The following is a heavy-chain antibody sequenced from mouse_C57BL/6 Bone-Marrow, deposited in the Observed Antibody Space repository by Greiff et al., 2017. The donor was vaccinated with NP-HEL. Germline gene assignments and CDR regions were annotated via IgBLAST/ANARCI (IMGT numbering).Heavy chain of an antibody. CDR2: INPNNGGT. V-gene: IGHV1-26*01. Sequence: EVQLQQSGPELVKPGASVKISCKASGYTFTDYYMNWVKQSHGKSLEWIGDINPNNGGTSYNQKFKGKATLTVDKSSSTAYMELRSLTSEDSAVYYCAREHYDYEVDVWGTGTTVTVSS. CDR3: AREHYDYEVDV. J-gene: IGHJ1*03. CDR1: GYTFTDYY. D-gene: IGHD2-4*01.